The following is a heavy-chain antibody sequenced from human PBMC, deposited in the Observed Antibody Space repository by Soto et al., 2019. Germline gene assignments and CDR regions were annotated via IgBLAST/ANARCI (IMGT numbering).Heavy chain of an antibody. D-gene: IGHD2-21*02. V-gene: IGHV4-59*01. CDR1: GGSISRYY. J-gene: IGHJ4*02. CDR2: IYYSGST. Sequence: PSETRSRTCTVSGGSISRYYWSGSRQPPGKGLEWIGYIYYSGSTNYNPSLKSRVTISVDTSKNQLSLKLSSVTAADTAVYYCASSDGGNSDYFDYWGQGTLVTVSS. CDR3: ASSDGGNSDYFDY.